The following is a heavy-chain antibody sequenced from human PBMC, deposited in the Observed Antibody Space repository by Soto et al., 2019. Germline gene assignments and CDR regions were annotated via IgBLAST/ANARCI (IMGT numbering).Heavy chain of an antibody. CDR2: ISHDGTNQ. Sequence: QVQLVESGGGVVQPGRSLRLSCAPSGFSFSDFGMHWVRQAPGKGLEWVAAISHDGTNQYYGDSVKGRFSISIDHSNNRLYLQMNNLKVEDSAIYYCAKETRSRAVTATRVNGMDVWGQGTTVTVSS. D-gene: IGHD2-21*02. CDR1: GFSFSDFG. CDR3: AKETRSRAVTATRVNGMDV. V-gene: IGHV3-30*18. J-gene: IGHJ6*02.